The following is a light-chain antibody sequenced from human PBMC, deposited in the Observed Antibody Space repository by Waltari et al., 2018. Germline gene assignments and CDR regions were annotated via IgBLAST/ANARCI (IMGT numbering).Light chain of an antibody. CDR3: AAWDDSLNGPV. Sequence: QSVLTQPPSASGTPGQRVTISCSESSSNIGRNTVNWYQQLPGTAPKLLIYSNNQRPSGVPDRFSGSKSGTSASLAISGLQSEDEADYYCAAWDDSLNGPVFGGGTKLTVL. V-gene: IGLV1-44*01. J-gene: IGLJ3*02. CDR2: SNN. CDR1: SSNIGRNT.